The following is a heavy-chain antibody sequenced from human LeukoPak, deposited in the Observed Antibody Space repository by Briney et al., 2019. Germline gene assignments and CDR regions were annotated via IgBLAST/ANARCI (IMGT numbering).Heavy chain of an antibody. D-gene: IGHD3-10*01. Sequence: ASVKVSCKASGYTFTGYYMHWVRQAPGQGLEWMGWINPNSGGTNYAQKLQGRVTMTTDTSTSTAYMELRSLRSDDTAVYYCAREEGEWFGELFLPFKYWGQETLVTVSS. J-gene: IGHJ4*02. CDR2: INPNSGGT. CDR3: AREEGEWFGELFLPFKY. CDR1: GYTFTGYY. V-gene: IGHV1-2*02.